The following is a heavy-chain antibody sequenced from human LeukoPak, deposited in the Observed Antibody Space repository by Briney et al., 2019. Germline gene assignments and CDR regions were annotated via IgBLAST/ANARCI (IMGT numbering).Heavy chain of an antibody. CDR3: AREVDGFDY. CDR1: GYSISSGYY. D-gene: IGHD5-24*01. Sequence: SETLSLTCTVSGYSISSGYYWGWIRQPPGRGLEWIGSIYHSGSTYYNPSLKSRVTISVDTSKNQFSLKLSSVTAADTAVYYCAREVDGFDYWGQGTLVNVSS. CDR2: IYHSGST. V-gene: IGHV4-38-2*02. J-gene: IGHJ4*02.